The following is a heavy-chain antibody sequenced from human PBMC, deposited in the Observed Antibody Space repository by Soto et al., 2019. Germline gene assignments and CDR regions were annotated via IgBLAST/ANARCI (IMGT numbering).Heavy chain of an antibody. Sequence: LRLSCSVSGXTFSSYEMNWVRQAPGKGLEWVSYIGTSGKTIYYADSVRGRFTISRDNAKNSLYLQMNSLRAEDTAVYFCARDPAIYSGKFDYGLDVWGRGTTVTVSS. CDR3: ARDPAIYSGKFDYGLDV. D-gene: IGHD4-4*01. V-gene: IGHV3-48*03. J-gene: IGHJ6*02. CDR1: GXTFSSYE. CDR2: IGTSGKTI.